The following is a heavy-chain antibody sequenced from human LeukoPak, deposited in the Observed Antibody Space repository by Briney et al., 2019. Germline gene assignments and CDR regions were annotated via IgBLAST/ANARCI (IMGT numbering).Heavy chain of an antibody. J-gene: IGHJ3*02. CDR3: VKDGEWTFDI. CDR1: GFTFDNYG. Sequence: QSGGSLRLSCAASGFTFDNYGMHWVRQAPGEGLERVAFIGRDATTKYYADSVKGRFTISGDSSYNTAFLQMNSLRPEDTAIYYCVKDGEWTFDIWGQGTMVTVSS. CDR2: IGRDATTK. V-gene: IGHV3-30*02. D-gene: IGHD3-3*01.